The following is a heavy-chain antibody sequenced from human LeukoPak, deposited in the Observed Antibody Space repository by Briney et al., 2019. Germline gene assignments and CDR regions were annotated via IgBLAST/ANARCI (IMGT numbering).Heavy chain of an antibody. CDR3: GRGNWKNVYYYYIDV. CDR1: GRSISSYY. J-gene: IGHJ6*03. D-gene: IGHD1/OR15-1a*01. Sequence: PSETLSLTCTVAGRSISSYYWSWLRQPAGKVLEWIGYIYYSGSTYYNPSLKSRVTLSVDTSNNQFSLKQSSSPAAATALYSLGRGNWKNVYYYYIDVWGKGTTVTVSS. CDR2: IYYSGST. V-gene: IGHV4-59*06.